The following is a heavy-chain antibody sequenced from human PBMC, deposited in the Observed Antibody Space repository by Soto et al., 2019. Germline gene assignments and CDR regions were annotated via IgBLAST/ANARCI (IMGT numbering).Heavy chain of an antibody. J-gene: IGHJ5*02. D-gene: IGHD3-22*01. CDR3: ARVRDYYDSSGPNWFDP. CDR1: GFTFSDYY. Sequence: GGSLRLSCAASGFTFSDYYMSWIRQAPGKGLEWVSYISSSSSYTNYADSVKGRFTISRDNAKNSLYLQMNSLRAEDTAVYYCARVRDYYDSSGPNWFDPWGQGTLVTVSS. V-gene: IGHV3-11*05. CDR2: ISSSSSYT.